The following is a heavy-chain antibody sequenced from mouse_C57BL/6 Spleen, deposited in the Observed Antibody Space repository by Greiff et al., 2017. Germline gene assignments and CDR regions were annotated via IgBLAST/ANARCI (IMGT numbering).Heavy chain of an antibody. V-gene: IGHV10-1*01. CDR2: IRSKSNNYAT. D-gene: IGHD3-1*01. CDR1: GFSFNTYA. Sequence: EVKLVESGGGLVQPKGSLKLSCAASGFSFNTYAMNWVRQAPGKGLEWVARIRSKSNNYATYYADSVKDRFTISRDDSESMLYLQMNNLKTEDTAMYYCVRHREDGYAMDYWGQGTSVTVSS. CDR3: VRHREDGYAMDY. J-gene: IGHJ4*01.